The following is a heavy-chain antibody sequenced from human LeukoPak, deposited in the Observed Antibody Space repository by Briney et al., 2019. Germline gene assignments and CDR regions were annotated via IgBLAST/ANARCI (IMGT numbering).Heavy chain of an antibody. CDR1: GGSISSYY. Sequence: SETLSLTCTVSGGSISSYYWSWIRQPAGKGLEWIGRIYSTGSTNYNPSLKSRVTMSEDTSKNQFSLRLRSVTAADTAVYYCARQIASAGTAGFDFWGQGALVTVSS. J-gene: IGHJ4*02. D-gene: IGHD6-13*01. CDR3: ARQIASAGTAGFDF. CDR2: IYSTGST. V-gene: IGHV4-4*07.